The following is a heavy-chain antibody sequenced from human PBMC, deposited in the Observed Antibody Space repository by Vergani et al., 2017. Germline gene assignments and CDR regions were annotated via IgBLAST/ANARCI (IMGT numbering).Heavy chain of an antibody. CDR3: SRHTTYTDS. Sequence: EVELVPSGPEMRTPGESLRISCKGSEYSFGNYWIGWVRQMPGKGLEWMGIIYPADSDTRYSTSFQRQVTISADKSISTAVLQWDGLKASDTALYYCSRHTTYTDSWGQGTLVTVSS. V-gene: IGHV5-51*01. CDR2: IYPADSDT. D-gene: IGHD1-1*01. J-gene: IGHJ4*02. CDR1: EYSFGNYW.